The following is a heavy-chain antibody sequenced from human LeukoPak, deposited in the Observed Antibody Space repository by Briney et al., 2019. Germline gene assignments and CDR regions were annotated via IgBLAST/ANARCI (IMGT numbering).Heavy chain of an antibody. CDR3: ARERVYYDSSGYCDY. J-gene: IGHJ4*02. CDR2: INHSGST. Sequence: SSETLSLTCAVYGGSFSGYYWSWIRQPPGKGLEWIGEINHSGSTNYNPSLKSRVTISVDTSKNQFSLKLSSVTAADTAVYCCARERVYYDSSGYCDYWGQGTLVTVSS. V-gene: IGHV4-34*01. CDR1: GGSFSGYY. D-gene: IGHD3-22*01.